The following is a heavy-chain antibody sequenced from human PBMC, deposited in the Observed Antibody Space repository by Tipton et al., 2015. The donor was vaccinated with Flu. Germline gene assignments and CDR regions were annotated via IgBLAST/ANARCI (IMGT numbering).Heavy chain of an antibody. J-gene: IGHJ5*02. V-gene: IGHV3-23*01. Sequence: AVSGFTLTRYGMSWVRQAPGKGLERISAFSVSGGATFFADSVKGRFTISRDYYKNTLYLQMNSLRAEDTAVYYCAKVIPELVAGLDRWGQGTLVTVSS. D-gene: IGHD6-19*01. CDR3: AKVIPELVAGLDR. CDR1: GFTLTRYG. CDR2: FSVSGGAT.